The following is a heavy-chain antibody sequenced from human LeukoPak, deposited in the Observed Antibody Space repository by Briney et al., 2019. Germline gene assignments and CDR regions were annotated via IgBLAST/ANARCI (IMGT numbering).Heavy chain of an antibody. CDR2: MSAYNGNT. D-gene: IGHD3-9*01. V-gene: IGHV1-18*01. CDR3: AREGIELRYFDAFDI. J-gene: IGHJ3*02. Sequence: ASVKVSCKASGYTFTSYDINWVRQAPGQGLEWMGWMSAYNGNTNYAQKLQGRVTMTTDTSTSTAYMELRSLRSDDTAVYYCAREGIELRYFDAFDIWGQGTMVTVSS. CDR1: GYTFTSYD.